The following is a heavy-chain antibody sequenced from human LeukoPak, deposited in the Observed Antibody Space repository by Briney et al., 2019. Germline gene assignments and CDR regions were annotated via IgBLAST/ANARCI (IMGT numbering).Heavy chain of an antibody. Sequence: GRSLRLSCAASGFTFSSYGMHWVRQAPGKGLEWVANIKLDGSEKNYVDSVKGRFTISRDNTKNSLYLQMNSLRAEDTAVFYCARDQYDTWSRRGNFDSWGQGILVIVSS. D-gene: IGHD3-3*01. V-gene: IGHV3-7*03. CDR1: GFTFSSYG. CDR2: IKLDGSEK. J-gene: IGHJ4*02. CDR3: ARDQYDTWSRRGNFDS.